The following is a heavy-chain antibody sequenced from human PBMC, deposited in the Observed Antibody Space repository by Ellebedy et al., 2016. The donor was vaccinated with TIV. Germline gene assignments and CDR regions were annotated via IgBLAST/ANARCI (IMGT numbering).Heavy chain of an antibody. D-gene: IGHD1-26*01. CDR1: GYYFPSYG. Sequence: ASVKVSCKASGYYFPSYGFNWVRQAPGQGLEWMGWINPISGGTNYAQKFQGRVTVTRDTSISTAYMELSRLRSDDTAVYYCARMYSGITEGYFDYWGQGTLVTVSS. CDR2: INPISGGT. V-gene: IGHV1-2*02. J-gene: IGHJ4*02. CDR3: ARMYSGITEGYFDY.